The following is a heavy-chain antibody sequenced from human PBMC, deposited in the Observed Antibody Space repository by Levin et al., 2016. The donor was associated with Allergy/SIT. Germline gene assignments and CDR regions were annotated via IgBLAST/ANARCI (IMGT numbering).Heavy chain of an antibody. CDR2: INTHGGTT. Sequence: VRQAPGKGLEWVSSINTHGGTTYYADSVKGRFTISRDNSNNTLSLQMSSLRAEDTAVYYCAKDWSLGYWGQGTLVTVSS. V-gene: IGHV3-23*01. J-gene: IGHJ4*02. D-gene: IGHD3-10*01. CDR3: AKDWSLGY.